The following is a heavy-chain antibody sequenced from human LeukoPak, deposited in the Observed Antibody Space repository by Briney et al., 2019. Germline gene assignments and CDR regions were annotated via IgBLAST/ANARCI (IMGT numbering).Heavy chain of an antibody. CDR3: ARVEVMVRGVGGFDY. CDR1: GFTFSSYS. D-gene: IGHD3-10*01. J-gene: IGHJ4*02. V-gene: IGHV3-21*01. CDR2: ISSSSYI. Sequence: GGSLRLSCAASGFTFSSYSMNWVRQAPGKGLEWVSSISSSSYIYYADSVKGRFTISRDNAKNSLYLQTNSLRAEDTAVYYCARVEVMVRGVGGFDYWGQGTLVTVSS.